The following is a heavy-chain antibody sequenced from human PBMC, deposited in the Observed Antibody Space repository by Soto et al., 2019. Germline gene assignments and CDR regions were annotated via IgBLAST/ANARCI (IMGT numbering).Heavy chain of an antibody. CDR1: GYTFTSYA. CDR3: ARVGPLAAAGQSYYYYYMDV. Sequence: QVQLVQSGAEVKKPGASVKVYCKASGYTFTSYAMHWVRQAPGQRLEWMGWINAGNGNTKYSQKFQGRVTITRDTSASTAYMELSSLRSEDTAVYYCARVGPLAAAGQSYYYYYMDVRGKGTTVTVSS. CDR2: INAGNGNT. D-gene: IGHD6-13*01. V-gene: IGHV1-3*01. J-gene: IGHJ6*03.